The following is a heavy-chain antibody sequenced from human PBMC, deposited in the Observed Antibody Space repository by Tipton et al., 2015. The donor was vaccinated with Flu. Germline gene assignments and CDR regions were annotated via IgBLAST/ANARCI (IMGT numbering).Heavy chain of an antibody. CDR2: IYYSGTT. J-gene: IGHJ4*02. V-gene: IGHV4-39*07. CDR3: SRGLATFGPSTPFDH. Sequence: LRLSCTVSGGSISSSTYYWGWIRQPPGKGLEWVGNIYYSGTTYYNPSLQSRVTISADTSKNQFSLQLSSVTAADTAAYFCSRGLATFGPSTPFDHWGQGALVTVSS. CDR1: GGSISSSTYY. D-gene: IGHD3-16*01.